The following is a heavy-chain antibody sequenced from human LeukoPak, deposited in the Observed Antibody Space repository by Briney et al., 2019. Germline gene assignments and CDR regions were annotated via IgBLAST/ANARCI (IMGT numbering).Heavy chain of an antibody. V-gene: IGHV3-48*03. D-gene: IGHD2-2*02. CDR3: ASIVVVPAAIS. J-gene: IGHJ5*02. Sequence: GGSLRLSCAASGFTFSSYEMNRVRQAPGKGLEWVSYISSSGSTIYYADSVKGRFTISRDNAKNSLYLQVNSLRAEDTAVYYCASIVVVPAAISWGQGTLVTVSS. CDR1: GFTFSSYE. CDR2: ISSSGSTI.